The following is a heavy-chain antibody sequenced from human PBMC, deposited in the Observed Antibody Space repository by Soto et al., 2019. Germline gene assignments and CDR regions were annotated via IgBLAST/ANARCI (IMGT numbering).Heavy chain of an antibody. Sequence: RASVKVSCKASGGTFSSYAISWVRQAPGQGLEWMGGIIPIFGTANYAQKFQGRVTITADESTSTAYMELSSLRSEDTAVYYCARDPIAVAGRDYYYYGMDVWGQGTTVTVSS. CDR2: IIPIFGTA. J-gene: IGHJ6*02. V-gene: IGHV1-69*13. CDR3: ARDPIAVAGRDYYYYGMDV. D-gene: IGHD6-19*01. CDR1: GGTFSSYA.